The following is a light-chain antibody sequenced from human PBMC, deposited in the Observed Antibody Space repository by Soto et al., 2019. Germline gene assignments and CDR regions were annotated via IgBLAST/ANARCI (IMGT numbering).Light chain of an antibody. J-gene: IGLJ1*01. CDR3: SSYTSTSPYV. Sequence: QSVLTQPASVSGSPGQSITISCTGTSSDVGGYDYVSWYQQHPGKAPKLLIYDVSNRPSGVSNRFSGSKSGNTASLTISGLQAEDEADYYCSSYTSTSPYVFGTGTKLTVL. CDR1: SSDVGGYDY. V-gene: IGLV2-14*01. CDR2: DVS.